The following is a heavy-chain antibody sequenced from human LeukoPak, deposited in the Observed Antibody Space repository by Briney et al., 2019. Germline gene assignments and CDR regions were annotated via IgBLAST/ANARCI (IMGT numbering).Heavy chain of an antibody. CDR3: ARDPVQDFDY. CDR2: IKKDGSEK. J-gene: IGHJ4*02. V-gene: IGHV3-7*01. Sequence: TGGSLRLSCAASGFTFSSYWMSWVRQAPGKGLDWVANIKKDGSEKQYVDSVKGRFTISRDNAKNSLYLQMNSLRVEDTAVYYCARDPVQDFDYWGQGTLVTVSS. CDR1: GFTFSSYW.